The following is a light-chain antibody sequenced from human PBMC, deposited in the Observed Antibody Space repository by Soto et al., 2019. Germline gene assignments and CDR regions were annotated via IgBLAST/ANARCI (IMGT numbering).Light chain of an antibody. CDR1: QSISIW. CDR3: QQYNSYPYT. CDR2: KAS. Sequence: DIQMTQSPSTLSASVGDRVTITCRASQSISIWLAWYQQIAGKAPKLLIYKASTLESGVPSRFSGSGSGTEFTLTISSLQPDDFATYYCQQYNSYPYTFGQGTKLEIK. J-gene: IGKJ2*01. V-gene: IGKV1-5*03.